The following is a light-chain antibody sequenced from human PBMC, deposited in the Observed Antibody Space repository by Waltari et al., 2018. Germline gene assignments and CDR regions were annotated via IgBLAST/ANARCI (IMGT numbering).Light chain of an antibody. Sequence: QSALTQPASVSGSPGQSINISCTGTSSDVGSYNLVSWYQQHPGKAPKLMIYEGSKRPSGVSNRFSGSKSGNTASLTISGLQAEDEADYYCCSYVGSSVVFGGGTKLTVL. J-gene: IGLJ2*01. V-gene: IGLV2-23*01. CDR3: CSYVGSSVV. CDR2: EGS. CDR1: SSDVGSYNL.